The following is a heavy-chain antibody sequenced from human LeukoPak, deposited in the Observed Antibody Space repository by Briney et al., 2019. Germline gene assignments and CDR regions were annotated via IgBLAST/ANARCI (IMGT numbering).Heavy chain of an antibody. J-gene: IGHJ3*02. Sequence: SETLSLTCTVSDXSISSYYWSWIRQSPGKGLEWIGYIYYSGSTNYNPSLKSRVTISVDTSKNQFSLKLSSVTAADTAVYYCARGYCRGTSCNRYTFDMWGQGTMVTVSS. CDR3: ARGYCRGTSCNRYTFDM. D-gene: IGHD2-2*01. CDR1: DXSISSYY. CDR2: IYYSGST. V-gene: IGHV4-59*01.